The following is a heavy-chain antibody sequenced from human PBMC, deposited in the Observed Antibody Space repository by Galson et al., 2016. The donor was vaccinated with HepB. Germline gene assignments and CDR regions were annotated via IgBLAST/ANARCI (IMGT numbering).Heavy chain of an antibody. J-gene: IGHJ2*01. CDR3: AREKIIGVVRPYFDL. CDR1: GFTFSSYG. V-gene: IGHV3-33*01. CDR2: IWYDGSNK. Sequence: SLRLSCAASGFTFSSYGMHWVRQAPGKGLEWVAVIWYDGSNKYYADSVKGRFPISRDNSKNTLYLQMNSLRAEDTAVYYCAREKIIGVVRPYFDLWGRGTLVTVSS. D-gene: IGHD3-3*01.